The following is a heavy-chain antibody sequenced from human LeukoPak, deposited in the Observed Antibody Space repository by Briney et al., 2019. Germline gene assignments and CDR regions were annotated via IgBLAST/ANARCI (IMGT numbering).Heavy chain of an antibody. V-gene: IGHV4-59*01. Sequence: SETLSLTCTVSGGSISNYYWTWIRQPPGKGLEWIGYIYYSGSTNYTPSLKSRVTISLDTPKKQFSPKLSSVTAADTAVYYCARSTWGYAFDIWGQGTMVTVSS. CDR1: GGSISNYY. D-gene: IGHD7-27*01. CDR3: ARSTWGYAFDI. CDR2: IYYSGST. J-gene: IGHJ3*02.